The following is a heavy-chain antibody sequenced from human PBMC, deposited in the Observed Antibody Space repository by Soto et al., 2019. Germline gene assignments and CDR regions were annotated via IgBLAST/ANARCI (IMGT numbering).Heavy chain of an antibody. J-gene: IGHJ6*02. CDR1: GYTLTELS. CDR3: ATRGAAAGTRYYYYYGMDV. D-gene: IGHD6-13*01. CDR2: FDPEDGET. Sequence: ASVKVSCKVSGYTLTELSMHWVRQAPGKGLEWMGGFDPEDGETIYAQKFQGRVTMTEDTSTDTAYMELSSLRSEDTAVYYCATRGAAAGTRYYYYYGMDVWGRGTTVTVSS. V-gene: IGHV1-24*01.